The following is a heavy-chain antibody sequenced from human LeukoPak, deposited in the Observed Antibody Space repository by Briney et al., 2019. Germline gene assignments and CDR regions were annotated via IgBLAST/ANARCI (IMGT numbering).Heavy chain of an antibody. CDR3: ASSSGWFGFRWFDP. CDR1: GGSITSSSYY. J-gene: IGHJ5*02. D-gene: IGHD6-19*01. Sequence: SETLSLTCTVSGGSITSSSYYWGWIRQPPGKGLQWIGSIYYSGSTYYNPSLKSRVTISVDTSKNQFSLKLSSVTAADTAVYYCASSSGWFGFRWFDPWGQGTLVTVSS. CDR2: IYYSGST. V-gene: IGHV4-39*07.